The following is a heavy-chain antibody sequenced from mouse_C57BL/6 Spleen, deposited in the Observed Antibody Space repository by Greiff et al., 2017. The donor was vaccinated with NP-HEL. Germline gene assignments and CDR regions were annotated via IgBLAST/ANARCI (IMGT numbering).Heavy chain of an antibody. CDR2: ISDGGSYT. V-gene: IGHV5-4*01. D-gene: IGHD1-1*01. Sequence: EVKLVESGGGLVKPGGSLKLSCAASGFTFSSYAMSWVRQTPEKRLEWVATISDGGSYTYYPDNVKGRFTISRDNAKNNLYLQMSHLKSEDTAMYYCARDKDYYGSFAYWGQGTLVTVSA. CDR1: GFTFSSYA. CDR3: ARDKDYYGSFAY. J-gene: IGHJ3*01.